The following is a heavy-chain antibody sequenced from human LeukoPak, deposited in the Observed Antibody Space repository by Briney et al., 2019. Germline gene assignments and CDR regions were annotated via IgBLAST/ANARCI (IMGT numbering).Heavy chain of an antibody. Sequence: SETLSLTCTVSGGSISPYFWSWIRQPPGKGLEWIGYISYSGSTNYNPSLKSRVTISVDTSKNQFSLQLSSVTAADAAVYFCARDPTTVTKGLDVWGQGTMVTVSS. D-gene: IGHD4-17*01. V-gene: IGHV4-59*01. J-gene: IGHJ3*01. CDR3: ARDPTTVTKGLDV. CDR2: ISYSGST. CDR1: GGSISPYF.